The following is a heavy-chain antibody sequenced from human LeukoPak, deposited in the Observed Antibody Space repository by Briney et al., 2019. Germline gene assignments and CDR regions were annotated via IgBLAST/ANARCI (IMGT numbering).Heavy chain of an antibody. CDR2: INSDGSIT. D-gene: IGHD6-13*01. V-gene: IGHV3-74*01. J-gene: IGHJ4*02. CDR3: ARARTEYSSSWYYFDY. Sequence: GGSLRLSCAASGSTFSSYWMHWVRQAPGKGLVWVSRINSDGSITNYADSVKGRFTCSRENAKNTVYLQMDSLRAEDTAVYYCARARTEYSSSWYYFDYWGQRTLLTVSS. CDR1: GSTFSSYW.